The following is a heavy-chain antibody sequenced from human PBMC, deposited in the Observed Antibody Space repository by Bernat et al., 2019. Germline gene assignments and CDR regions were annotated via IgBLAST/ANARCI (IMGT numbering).Heavy chain of an antibody. CDR3: ARDLQRGGRQQLGGSYMDV. J-gene: IGHJ6*03. D-gene: IGHD6-13*01. CDR1: GFTFSSYS. Sequence: EVQLVESGGGLVKPGGSLRLSCAASGFTFSSYSMNWVRQAPGKGLEWVSYIGSSSSYIYYADSVKGRFTISRDNAKNSLYLQMNSLRAEDTAVYYCARDLQRGGRQQLGGSYMDVWGKGTTVTVSS. CDR2: IGSSSSYI. V-gene: IGHV3-21*05.